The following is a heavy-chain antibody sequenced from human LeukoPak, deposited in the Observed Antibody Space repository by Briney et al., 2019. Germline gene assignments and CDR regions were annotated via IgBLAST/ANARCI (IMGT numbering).Heavy chain of an antibody. CDR1: TFSSYA. Sequence: TFSSYAMSWIRQPPGKGLEWIGSIYYSGSTYYNPSLKSRVTISVDTSKNQFSLKLSSVTAADTAVYYCARWITTYLFDPWGQGTLVTVSS. V-gene: IGHV4-39*01. CDR2: IYYSGST. D-gene: IGHD3-22*01. CDR3: ARWITTYLFDP. J-gene: IGHJ5*02.